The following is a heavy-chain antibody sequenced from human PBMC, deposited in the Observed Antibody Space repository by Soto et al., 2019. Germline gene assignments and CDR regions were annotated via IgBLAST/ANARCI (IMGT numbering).Heavy chain of an antibody. J-gene: IGHJ3*02. Sequence: QVQLVQSGAEVKKPGSSVQVSCKASGGTFSSSAISWVRQAPGQGLEWLGGIIPIFGTANYAQKFQGRVTITADESTSTAYMELSSLRSEDTAVYYCADSSGAEGGEHAFDIWGQGTMVTVSS. CDR1: GGTFSSSA. D-gene: IGHD6-25*01. CDR3: ADSSGAEGGEHAFDI. V-gene: IGHV1-69*01. CDR2: IIPIFGTA.